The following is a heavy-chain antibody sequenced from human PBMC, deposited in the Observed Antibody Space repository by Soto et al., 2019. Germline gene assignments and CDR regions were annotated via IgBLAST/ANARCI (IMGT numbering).Heavy chain of an antibody. CDR3: ARNDHFDY. Sequence: EVQLVESGGGLIQPGGSLRLSCAASGFTVSNNYMSWVRQAPGKGLEWVSVIYSGGTTYYADSVKGRFTISRDNSKNTLYLNMNSMRAEDTAVYYCARNDHFDYWGQGTLVTVSS. V-gene: IGHV3-53*01. J-gene: IGHJ4*02. CDR1: GFTVSNNY. CDR2: IYSGGTT.